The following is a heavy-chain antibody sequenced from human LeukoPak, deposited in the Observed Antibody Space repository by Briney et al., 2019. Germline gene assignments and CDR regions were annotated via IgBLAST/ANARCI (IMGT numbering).Heavy chain of an antibody. V-gene: IGHV4-59*01. Sequence: SETLSLTCTVSGGSISSYYWSWIRQPAWKGLEWIGYIYYSGSTNYNPSLKSRVTISVDTSKNQFSLKLSSVTAADTAVYYCARYSYGYHDAFDIWGQGTMVTVSS. J-gene: IGHJ3*02. CDR3: ARYSYGYHDAFDI. CDR2: IYYSGST. CDR1: GGSISSYY. D-gene: IGHD5-18*01.